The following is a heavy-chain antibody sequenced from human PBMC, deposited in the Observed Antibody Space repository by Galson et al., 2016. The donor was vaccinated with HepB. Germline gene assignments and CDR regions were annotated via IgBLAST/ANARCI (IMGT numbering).Heavy chain of an antibody. CDR2: IDPDDSYT. D-gene: IGHD4-17*01. J-gene: IGHJ6*02. CDR1: GYRLTDYW. V-gene: IGHV5-10-1*01. Sequence: QSGAEVKEPGESLRISCQGSGYRLTDYWITWVRQVPGKGLQWMGRIDPDDSYTNYSPSFQGHVTISVDKSINTAYLQWSTLKASDTAIYYCARALEYGSRNDYDDYAMDVGGRGTTVIVSS. CDR3: ARALEYGSRNDYDDYAMDV.